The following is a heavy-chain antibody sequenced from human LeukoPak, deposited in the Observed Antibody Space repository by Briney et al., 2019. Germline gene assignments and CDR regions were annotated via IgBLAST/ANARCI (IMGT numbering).Heavy chain of an antibody. V-gene: IGHV4-34*01. CDR1: GGSFSGYY. CDR3: ARTTIAVAGLDWFDP. Sequence: SETLSLTCAVYGGSFSGYYWSWIRQPPGKGLEWIGEINHSGSTYYNPSLKSRVTISVDTSKNQFSLKLSSVTAADTAVYYCARTTIAVAGLDWFDPWGQGTLVTVSS. D-gene: IGHD6-19*01. CDR2: INHSGST. J-gene: IGHJ5*02.